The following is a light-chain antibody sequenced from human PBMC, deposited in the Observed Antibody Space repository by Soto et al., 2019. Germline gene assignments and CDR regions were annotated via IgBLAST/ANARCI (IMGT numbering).Light chain of an antibody. V-gene: IGKV1-5*01. CDR1: QSISSW. Sequence: DSPMTQSPSTLSASVGDRVTLTCRASQSISSWLAWYQQKPGKAPKLLIYDASSLESGVPSRFSGSGSGTEFTLTISSLQPDDFATYYCQQYNSWTFGQGTKVDIK. CDR3: QQYNSWT. CDR2: DAS. J-gene: IGKJ1*01.